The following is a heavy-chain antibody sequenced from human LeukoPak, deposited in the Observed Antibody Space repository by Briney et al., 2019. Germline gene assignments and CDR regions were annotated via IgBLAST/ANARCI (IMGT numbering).Heavy chain of an antibody. V-gene: IGHV4-59*08. J-gene: IGHJ4*02. Sequence: PSETLSLTCTVSGGSISSDHWSWIRQPPGKGLEWIGYIYYSGSINYNPSLKSRVTISEDTSKNQFSLKLSSVTAADTAVYYCARLGTDDYGDFLFFDYWGQGTLVTVSS. CDR3: ARLGTDDYGDFLFFDY. CDR1: GGSISSDH. CDR2: IYYSGSI. D-gene: IGHD4-17*01.